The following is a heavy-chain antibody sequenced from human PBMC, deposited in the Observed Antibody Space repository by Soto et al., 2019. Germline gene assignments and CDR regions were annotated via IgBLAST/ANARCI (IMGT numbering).Heavy chain of an antibody. CDR2: IYYSGST. V-gene: IGHV4-59*08. CDR3: ATSGYYDSSGYYTNWYLDL. D-gene: IGHD3-22*01. J-gene: IGHJ2*01. CDR1: GGSISSYY. Sequence: PSDTLSLTCTVSGGSISSYYWSWIRQPPGKGLEWIGYIYYSGSTNYNPSLKSRVTISVDTSKNQFSLKLSSVTAADTAVYYCATSGYYDSSGYYTNWYLDLWGRGTLVTVSS.